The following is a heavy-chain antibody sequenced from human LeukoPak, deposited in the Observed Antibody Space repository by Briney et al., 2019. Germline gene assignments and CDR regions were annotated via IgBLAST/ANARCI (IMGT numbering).Heavy chain of an antibody. Sequence: ASVKVSCKASGYTFTSNYIHWVRQAPGQGLEWMGLIYPRDGSTSYAQKFQGRVTVTRDTSTSTVHMELSGLRSEDTAVYYCARMTTVTTRDFYYYYYGMDVWGQGTTVTVSS. D-gene: IGHD4-17*01. V-gene: IGHV1-46*01. CDR3: ARMTTVTTRDFYYYYYGMDV. CDR2: IYPRDGST. J-gene: IGHJ6*02. CDR1: GYTFTSNY.